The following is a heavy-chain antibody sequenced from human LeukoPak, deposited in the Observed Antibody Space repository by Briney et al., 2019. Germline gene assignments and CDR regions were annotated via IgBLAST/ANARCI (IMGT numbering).Heavy chain of an antibody. CDR1: GFTFSSYG. D-gene: IGHD3-16*01. Sequence: GGTLRLSCAASGFTFSSYGMSWVRQAPGKGLEWVSTIKGTGLTTYYADSVKGRFTISRDNAKNSLFLQMSSLRADDTAIYYCARAGELRYMDVWGKGTAVTVSS. V-gene: IGHV3-48*04. CDR3: ARAGELRYMDV. J-gene: IGHJ6*03. CDR2: IKGTGLTT.